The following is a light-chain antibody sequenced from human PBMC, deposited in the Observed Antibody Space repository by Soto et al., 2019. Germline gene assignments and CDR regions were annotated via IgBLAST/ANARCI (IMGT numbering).Light chain of an antibody. CDR1: QNIIRL. Sequence: DIQMTQSPSTLSASVGDRVTITCRASQNIIRLLAWYQQKPGKAPQLLIYEASSLESGVPSRFSGSGSGTEITLTISSLQTDDFATYDCQQYNSYPWTFGQGTKV. CDR2: EAS. V-gene: IGKV1-5*03. CDR3: QQYNSYPWT. J-gene: IGKJ1*01.